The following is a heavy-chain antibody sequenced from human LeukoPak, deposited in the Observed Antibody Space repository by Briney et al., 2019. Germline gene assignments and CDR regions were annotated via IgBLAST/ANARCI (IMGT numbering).Heavy chain of an antibody. J-gene: IGHJ5*02. CDR1: GDSLSSHY. V-gene: IGHV4-59*08. Sequence: PSETLSLTCTVSGDSLSSHYWSWIRQPPGKGLEWIGYIYGSGSTHYDPPLRSRVTISEDTSKNQFSLKLTSVTAADTAVYYCARNVGWYTHDTWGQGTLVTVSS. CDR3: ARNVGWYTHDT. CDR2: IYGSGST. D-gene: IGHD6-19*01.